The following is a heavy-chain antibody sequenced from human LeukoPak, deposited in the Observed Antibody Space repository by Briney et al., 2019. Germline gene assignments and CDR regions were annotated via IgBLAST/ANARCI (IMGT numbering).Heavy chain of an antibody. Sequence: PGGSLRLSCAASGFTFSSYSMNWVRQAPGKGLEWVSSISSSSSYIYYADSVKGRFTISRDNAKNSLYLQMNSLRAEDTAVYYCARVDGELEDYYDSSGPSGYWGQGTLVTVSS. CDR3: ARVDGELEDYYDSSGPSGY. D-gene: IGHD3-22*01. CDR1: GFTFSSYS. V-gene: IGHV3-21*01. CDR2: ISSSSSYI. J-gene: IGHJ4*02.